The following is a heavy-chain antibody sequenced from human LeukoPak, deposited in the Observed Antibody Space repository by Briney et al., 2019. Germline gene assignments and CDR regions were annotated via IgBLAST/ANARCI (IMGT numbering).Heavy chain of an antibody. Sequence: GGSLRLSCAASGFTFSSYAMSWVRQAPGKGLEWVSAISGSGGSTYYADSMKGRFTISRDNSKNTLYLQMNSLRAEDTAVYYCASNTPREYYYDSSGPARGAFDIWGQGTMVTVSS. CDR1: GFTFSSYA. CDR2: ISGSGGST. V-gene: IGHV3-23*01. D-gene: IGHD3-22*01. J-gene: IGHJ3*02. CDR3: ASNTPREYYYDSSGPARGAFDI.